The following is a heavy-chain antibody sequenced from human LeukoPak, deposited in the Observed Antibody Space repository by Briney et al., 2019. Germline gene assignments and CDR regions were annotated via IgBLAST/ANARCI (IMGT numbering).Heavy chain of an antibody. CDR3: ARVILNSGSYYDY. D-gene: IGHD1-26*01. CDR1: GFTFSSYD. J-gene: IGHJ4*02. V-gene: IGHV3-13*01. Sequence: HPGGSLRLSGAPSGFTFSSYDMLWVRQATGKRLERVSAIGTAGDTYYPGSVKGGFTISRGNAKNSLYLQMNSLRAGVTAVYYCARVILNSGSYYDYWGQGTLVTVSS. CDR2: IGTAGDT.